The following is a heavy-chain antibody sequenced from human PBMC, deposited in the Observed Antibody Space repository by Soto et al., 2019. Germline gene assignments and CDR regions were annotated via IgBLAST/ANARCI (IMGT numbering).Heavy chain of an antibody. CDR2: INPSGST. Sequence: SETLALTFAVFGGSFGGYYWRWLGQPPGKGLEWFGEINPSGSTNYNPSLKSRVTISVDTSKNKFSLNLSSVTAADTAVYNCEFCRKGITGRRGNCFDPCGQGTLVTVSS. J-gene: IGHJ5*02. V-gene: IGHV4-34*01. CDR3: EFCRKGITGRRGNCFDP. D-gene: IGHD6-13*01. CDR1: GGSFGGYY.